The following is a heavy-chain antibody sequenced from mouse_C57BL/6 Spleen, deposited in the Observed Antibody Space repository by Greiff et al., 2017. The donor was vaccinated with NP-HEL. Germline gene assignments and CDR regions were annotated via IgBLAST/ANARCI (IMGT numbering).Heavy chain of an antibody. J-gene: IGHJ4*01. V-gene: IGHV1-42*01. CDR2: INPSTGGT. D-gene: IGHD1-1*01. CDR1: GYSFTGYY. Sequence: EVKLMESGPELVKPEASVKISCKASGYSFTGYYMNWVKPSPEKSLEWIGEINPSTGGTTYNQKFKAKATLTVDKSSSTAYMQLKSLTSEDSAVYYCARMGVGCSLTTVVENYAMDYWGQGTSVTVSS. CDR3: ARMGVGCSLTTVVENYAMDY.